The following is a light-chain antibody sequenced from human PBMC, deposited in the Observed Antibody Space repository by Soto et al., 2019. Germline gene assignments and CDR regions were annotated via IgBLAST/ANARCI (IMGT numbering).Light chain of an antibody. CDR1: QSLCSIY. Sequence: EIVLTQSPGTLSLSPGERATLSCRASQSLCSIYLAWYQHKPGQAPRLLIYGAYGRATGIPDRFSGSGSGTDFTLTITRLESGDFAVYYCHRYGNSPPTFGQGTKLEIK. CDR2: GAY. J-gene: IGKJ2*01. V-gene: IGKV3-20*01. CDR3: HRYGNSPPT.